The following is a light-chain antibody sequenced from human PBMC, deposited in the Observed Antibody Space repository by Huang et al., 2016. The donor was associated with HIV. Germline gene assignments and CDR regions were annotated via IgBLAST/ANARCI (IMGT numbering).Light chain of an antibody. Sequence: EIVMTQSPATLSLSPGERVTLSCWASQSLSSQFAWYQQKRGQAPRLLIYGVSTRATDSPARFSGSGAGTDFPLIINSLQSEDFATYYCQQYNDWPLTVGQGTEVEIK. V-gene: IGKV3D-15*01. CDR1: QSLSSQ. CDR3: QQYNDWPLT. CDR2: GVS. J-gene: IGKJ1*01.